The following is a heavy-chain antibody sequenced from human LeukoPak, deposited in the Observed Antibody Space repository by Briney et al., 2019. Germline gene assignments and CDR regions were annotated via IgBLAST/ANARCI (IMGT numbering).Heavy chain of an antibody. Sequence: SETLSLTCAVYGGSLSGTYWSWIRQPPGKGLEWIGRIYTSGSTNYNPSLKSRVTMSVDTSKNQFSLKLSSVTAADTAVYYCARDTRVYDSSGYYWDYFDYWGQGTLVTVSS. CDR3: ARDTRVYDSSGYYWDYFDY. CDR2: IYTSGST. V-gene: IGHV4-59*10. D-gene: IGHD3-22*01. J-gene: IGHJ4*02. CDR1: GGSLSGTY.